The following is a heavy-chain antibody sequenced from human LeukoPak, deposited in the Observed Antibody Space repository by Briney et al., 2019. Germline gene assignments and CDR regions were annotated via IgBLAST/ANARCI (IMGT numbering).Heavy chain of an antibody. CDR3: AKGRWGLTINNFDI. V-gene: IGHV4-59*12. CDR1: GGSISSYY. Sequence: PSETLSLTCTVSGGSISSYYWSWIRQPPGKGLEWIGYIYYSGSTNYNPSLKSRVTISVDTSKNEFSLKLSSVTAADTAVYYCAKGRWGLTINNFDIWGQGTMVTVSS. CDR2: IYYSGST. D-gene: IGHD3-9*01. J-gene: IGHJ3*02.